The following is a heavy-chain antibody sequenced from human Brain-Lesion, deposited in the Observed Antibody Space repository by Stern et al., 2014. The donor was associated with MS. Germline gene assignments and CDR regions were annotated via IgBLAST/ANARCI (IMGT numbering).Heavy chain of an antibody. CDR1: GGSISSGNYY. D-gene: IGHD3-3*01. J-gene: IGHJ4*02. CDR2: IYPSGST. CDR3: ARGSREVLLPRFYFDY. V-gene: IGHV4-31*03. Sequence: QVQLQESGPGLVKPSQTLSLTCTVSGGSISSGNYYWSWIRQPPGKGLEWIGSIYPSGSTYYNPPLKSRVTTSIDTSKNQFSLKLSSVTAADTAVYYCARGSREVLLPRFYFDYWGQGTLVTVSS.